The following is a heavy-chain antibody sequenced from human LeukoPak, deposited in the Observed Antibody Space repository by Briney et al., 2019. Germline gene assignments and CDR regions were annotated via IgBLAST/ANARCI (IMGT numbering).Heavy chain of an antibody. CDR3: ARITVTKGRYNWSDP. CDR1: GGSITSTYW. Sequence: SETLSLTCAVSGGSITSTYWWSWVRQPPGMGLEWIGEVYHTGSTNYNPSLKSRVTISVDKSKNQFSLSLSSVTAADTAVYYCARITVTKGRYNWSDPWGQGTLVTVSS. J-gene: IGHJ5*02. V-gene: IGHV4-4*02. D-gene: IGHD4-11*01. CDR2: VYHTGST.